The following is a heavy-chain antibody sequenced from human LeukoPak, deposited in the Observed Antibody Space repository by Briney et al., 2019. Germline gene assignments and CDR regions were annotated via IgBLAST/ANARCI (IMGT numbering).Heavy chain of an antibody. CDR1: EFSVTTHY. J-gene: IGHJ4*02. Sequence: GGSLRLSCEASEFSVTTHYMSWVRQAPGRGLEWVSVMHAKENTYYAKSVKGRFTISRDTSKNTVYLQMTSLREEDTAIYYCARGGENSEYYSHFFAYWGQGTPVTVSP. D-gene: IGHD3-22*01. V-gene: IGHV3-53*01. CDR3: ARGGENSEYYSHFFAY. CDR2: MHAKENT.